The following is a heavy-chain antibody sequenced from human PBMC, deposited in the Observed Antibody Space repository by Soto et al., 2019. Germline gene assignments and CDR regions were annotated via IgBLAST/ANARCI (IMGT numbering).Heavy chain of an antibody. J-gene: IGHJ6*02. CDR2: ISGSGGST. CDR1: GFTFSSYA. D-gene: IGHD6-13*01. V-gene: IGHV3-23*01. CDR3: AKAKIGGGIAAPYYYYGMDV. Sequence: PGGSLRLSCAASGFTFSSYAMSWVRQAPGKGLEWVSAISGSGGSTYYADSVKGRFTISRDNSKNTLYLQMNSLRAEDTAVYYCAKAKIGGGIAAPYYYYGMDVWGQGTTVTVSS.